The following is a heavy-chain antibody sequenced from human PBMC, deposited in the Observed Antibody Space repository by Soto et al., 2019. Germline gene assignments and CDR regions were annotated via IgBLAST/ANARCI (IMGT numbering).Heavy chain of an antibody. V-gene: IGHV3-7*03. CDR2: IKEDGSEE. D-gene: IGHD6-25*01. J-gene: IGHJ4*02. CDR3: ARDSDGGGDF. CDR1: GFTFSRFW. Sequence: EVQDVESGGGLVQPGGSLRLSCAASGFTFSRFWMSWVRQAPGKGLEWVANIKEDGSEEHYIDSVKGRFTISRDNAKKSLYMQLNSPRVEDTAIYYCARDSDGGGDFRGQGTLVTVSS.